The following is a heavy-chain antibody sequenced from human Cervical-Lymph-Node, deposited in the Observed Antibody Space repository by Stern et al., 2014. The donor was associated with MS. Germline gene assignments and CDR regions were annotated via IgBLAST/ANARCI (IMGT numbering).Heavy chain of an antibody. Sequence: QVQLVESGAEVKKPGASVKVSCKTSGYTFTSDDINWVRQASGQGLEWMGWMNPDSGDTGYAQKFQGRLTITRYTSISTAYMELTTPRSEDTAVYYCTKAWDSWGQGTLVIVSS. CDR2: MNPDSGDT. CDR3: TKAWDS. V-gene: IGHV1-8*01. J-gene: IGHJ4*02. CDR1: GYTFTSDD.